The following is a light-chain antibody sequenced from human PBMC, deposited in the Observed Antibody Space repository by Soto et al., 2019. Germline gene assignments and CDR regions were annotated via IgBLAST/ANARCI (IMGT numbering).Light chain of an antibody. J-gene: IGLJ3*02. CDR1: SSNIGENYV. Sequence: QSVLTQPPSVSEAPRQRVTISCSGSSSNIGENYVNWYQQLPGTAPKLLIYGKSFRPSGVPDRFSGSKSGTSASLAIIGLQADDEADYYCQSYDSSLNWVFGGGTKVTVL. CDR2: GKS. CDR3: QSYDSSLNWV. V-gene: IGLV1-40*01.